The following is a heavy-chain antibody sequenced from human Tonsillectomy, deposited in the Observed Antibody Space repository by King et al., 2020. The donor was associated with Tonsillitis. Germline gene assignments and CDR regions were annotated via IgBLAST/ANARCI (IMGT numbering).Heavy chain of an antibody. CDR1: GGSISRGGYY. CDR2: IYYSGST. V-gene: IGHV4-31*03. J-gene: IGHJ4*02. Sequence: QLQESGPGLVKPSQTLSLTCTVSGGSISRGGYYWSWIRQHPGKGLEWIGYIYYSGSTYYNPSRKSRVTISVDTSKNQFSLKLCSVTAADTAVYYCARAALSSGWFHFDYWGQRTLVTVSS. D-gene: IGHD6-19*01. CDR3: ARAALSSGWFHFDY.